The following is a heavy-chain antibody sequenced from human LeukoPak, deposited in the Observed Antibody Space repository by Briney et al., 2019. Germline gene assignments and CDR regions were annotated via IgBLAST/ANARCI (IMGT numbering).Heavy chain of an antibody. Sequence: PGGSLRLSCAASGFTFSSYAMHWVRQAPGKGLEWVSVISWNSGSIGYADSVKGRFTISRDNAKNSLYLQMNSLRAEDMALYYCAKDAAYSSSWYYFDYWGQGTLVTVSS. CDR1: GFTFSSYA. CDR2: ISWNSGSI. V-gene: IGHV3-9*03. D-gene: IGHD6-13*01. CDR3: AKDAAYSSSWYYFDY. J-gene: IGHJ4*02.